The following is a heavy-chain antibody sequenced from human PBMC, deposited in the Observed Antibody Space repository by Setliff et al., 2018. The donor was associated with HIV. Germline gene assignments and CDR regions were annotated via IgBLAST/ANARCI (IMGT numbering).Heavy chain of an antibody. V-gene: IGHV3-74*01. Sequence: GESLKISCAASGFTFSSYWTHWVRQVPGKGLVWVSRINIDGSGAIYADTVKGRFTISRDNANNTLYLQMNNLRTEDTAIYYCLRASSLRSPFDYWGQGTLVTVSS. CDR2: INIDGSGA. CDR3: LRASSLRSPFDY. J-gene: IGHJ4*02. CDR1: GFTFSSYW. D-gene: IGHD3-16*01.